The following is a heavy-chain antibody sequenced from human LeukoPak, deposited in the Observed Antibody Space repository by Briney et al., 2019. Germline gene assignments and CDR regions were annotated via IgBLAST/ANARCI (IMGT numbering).Heavy chain of an antibody. Sequence: SETLSLTCAVYGGSFSGYYWSWIRQPPGKGLEWIGYIYYSGSTNYNPSLKSRVTISVDTFKNQFSLKLSSVTAADTAVYYCARGESYYNYFDYWGQGTLVTVSS. V-gene: IGHV4-59*01. CDR2: IYYSGST. J-gene: IGHJ4*02. CDR1: GGSFSGYY. D-gene: IGHD1-26*01. CDR3: ARGESYYNYFDY.